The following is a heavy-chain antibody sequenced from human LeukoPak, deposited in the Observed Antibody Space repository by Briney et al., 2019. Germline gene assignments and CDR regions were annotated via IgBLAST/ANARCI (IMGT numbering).Heavy chain of an antibody. J-gene: IGHJ5*02. CDR2: IYTSGST. D-gene: IGHD6-13*01. CDR3: ARVRKLAAGNWFDP. Sequence: SETLSLTCTVSGGSISSGSYYWSWIRQPAGKGLEWIGRIYTSGSTNYNPSLKSRVTISVDTSKNQFSLKLSSVTAADTAVYYCARVRKLAAGNWFDPWGQGTLVTVSS. CDR1: GGSISSGSYY. V-gene: IGHV4-61*02.